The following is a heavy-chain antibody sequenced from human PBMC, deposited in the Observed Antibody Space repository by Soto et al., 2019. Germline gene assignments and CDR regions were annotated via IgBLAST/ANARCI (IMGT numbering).Heavy chain of an antibody. V-gene: IGHV4-59*01. CDR3: ARGSYYDFWSGYQKVFDY. Sequence: SETLSLTCTVSGGSISSYYWSWIRQPPGKGLEWIGYIYYSGSTNYNPSLKSRVTISVDTSKNQFSLKLSSVTAADTAVYYCARGSYYDFWSGYQKVFDYWGQGTLVTVSS. D-gene: IGHD3-3*01. CDR2: IYYSGST. J-gene: IGHJ4*02. CDR1: GGSISSYY.